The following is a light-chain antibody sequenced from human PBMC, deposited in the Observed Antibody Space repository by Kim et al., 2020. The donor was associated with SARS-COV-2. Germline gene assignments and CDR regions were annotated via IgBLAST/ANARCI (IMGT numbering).Light chain of an antibody. CDR1: QSVGSNY. J-gene: IGKJ4*01. CDR3: QKYGRA. CDR2: GTS. V-gene: IGKV3-20*01. Sequence: EIVLTQSPDTLSLSPGESATLSCRASQSVGSNYLAWYQQKPGQAPRLLIFGTSSRAAGISHRFSGSGSGTDFTLTISRLEPEDFAVYYCQKYGRAFGGGTKVDIK.